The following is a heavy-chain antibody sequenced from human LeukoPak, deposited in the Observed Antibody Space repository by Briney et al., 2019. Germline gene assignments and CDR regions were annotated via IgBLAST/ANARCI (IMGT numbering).Heavy chain of an antibody. J-gene: IGHJ4*02. CDR1: GYTFTSYA. D-gene: IGHD3-22*01. Sequence: VASVTVSCKASGYTFTSYAMHWVRQAPGQRLEWMGWSNAGNGNTKYSQEFQGRVTITRDTSASTAYMELSSLRSEDMAVYYCARSGYYYDSSGYYDNWGQGTLVTVSS. CDR3: ARSGYYYDSSGYYDN. V-gene: IGHV1-3*02. CDR2: SNAGNGNT.